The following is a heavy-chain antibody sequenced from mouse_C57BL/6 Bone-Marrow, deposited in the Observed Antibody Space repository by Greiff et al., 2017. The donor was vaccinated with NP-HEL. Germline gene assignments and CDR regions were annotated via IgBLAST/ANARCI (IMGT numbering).Heavy chain of an antibody. D-gene: IGHD1-1*01. CDR1: GYTFTEYT. V-gene: IGHV1-62-2*01. CDR3: ARHEEGYYYGSSLDY. CDR2: FYPGSGSI. Sequence: VKLQESGAELVKPGASVKLSCKASGYTFTEYTIHWVKQRSGQGLEWIGWFYPGSGSIKYNGKFKDKATLTADKSSSTVYMELSRLTSEDSAVYFCARHEEGYYYGSSLDYWGQGTTLTVSS. J-gene: IGHJ2*01.